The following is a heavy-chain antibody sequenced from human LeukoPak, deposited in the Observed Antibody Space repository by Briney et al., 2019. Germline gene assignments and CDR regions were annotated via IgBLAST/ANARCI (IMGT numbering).Heavy chain of an antibody. CDR3: ARDLRIAAADLNWFDP. D-gene: IGHD6-13*01. CDR1: GYAFTGYN. V-gene: IGHV1-2*02. CDR2: INPNSGGT. Sequence: ASVTVSCKASGYAFTGYNMHWVRQAPGQGLEWMGWINPNSGGTNYAQKFQGRVTMTRDMSISTAYMELSRLTSDDTAVYYCARDLRIAAADLNWFDPWGQGTLVTVSS. J-gene: IGHJ5*02.